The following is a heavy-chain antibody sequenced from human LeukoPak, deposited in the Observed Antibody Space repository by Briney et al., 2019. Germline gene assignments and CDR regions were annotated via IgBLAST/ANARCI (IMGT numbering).Heavy chain of an antibody. Sequence: GGSLRLSCAASGFTFSTYAMHWVRQAPGKGLEYVSSITSNGDSTFYANSVKGRFTISRDNSKNTLYLQMGSLRAEDMAVYYCARDRSGSGDYWGQGTLVTVSS. D-gene: IGHD2-15*01. CDR3: ARDRSGSGDY. CDR2: ITSNGDST. J-gene: IGHJ4*02. V-gene: IGHV3-64*01. CDR1: GFTFSTYA.